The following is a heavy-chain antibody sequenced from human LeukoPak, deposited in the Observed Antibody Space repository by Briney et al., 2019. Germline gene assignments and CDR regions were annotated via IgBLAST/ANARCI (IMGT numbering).Heavy chain of an antibody. Sequence: SETLSLTCSVYGGSFSGYYWSWIRQPPGKGLEWIGYIYYTGSTNYNPSLKSRVTISVDTSKNQFSLKLSSVTAADTAVYYCARASRGSYWYFDLWGRGTLVTVSS. CDR1: GGSFSGYY. J-gene: IGHJ2*01. CDR2: IYYTGST. D-gene: IGHD1-26*01. V-gene: IGHV4-59*01. CDR3: ARASRGSYWYFDL.